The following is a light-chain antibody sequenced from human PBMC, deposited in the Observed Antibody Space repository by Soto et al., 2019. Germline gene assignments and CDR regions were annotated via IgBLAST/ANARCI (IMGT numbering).Light chain of an antibody. Sequence: DIQMTQSPSSLSASLGDRVTITCQASQDISNYLNWYQQKPGKAPKLLIYGASNLETGVPSRFSGSGSGTDFTFTISSLQPEDIATYYCQQYNYLPITFGQGARLDIK. V-gene: IGKV1-33*01. CDR1: QDISNY. CDR3: QQYNYLPIT. J-gene: IGKJ5*01. CDR2: GAS.